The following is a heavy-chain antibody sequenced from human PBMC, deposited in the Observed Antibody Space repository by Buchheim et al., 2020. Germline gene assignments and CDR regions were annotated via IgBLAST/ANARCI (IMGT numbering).Heavy chain of an antibody. V-gene: IGHV3-30*18. CDR1: GFTFSSYG. CDR2: ISYDGSNK. Sequence: QVQLVESGGGVVQPGRSLRLSCAASGFTFSSYGMHWVRQAPGKGLEWVAVISYDGSNKYYADSVKGRFTISRDNSKNTVYLQMNSLRAEDTAVYYCAKDDGYYWGQGTL. D-gene: IGHD5-24*01. CDR3: AKDDGYY. J-gene: IGHJ4*02.